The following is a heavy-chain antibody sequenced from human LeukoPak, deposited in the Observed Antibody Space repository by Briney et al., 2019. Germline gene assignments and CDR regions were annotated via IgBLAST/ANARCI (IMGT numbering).Heavy chain of an antibody. D-gene: IGHD1-26*01. CDR3: ARDGGGTGGTYHHTFDL. V-gene: IGHV3-48*02. Sequence: RGSLRLSCAASGFSFSNYNMNWVRQGPGKGLEWISYATTSSSAIYYADSVKGRFTIYRDNAKSSLYLQMDSLRDEDTAVYYCARDGGGTGGTYHHTFDLWGQGTMVTVSS. CDR1: GFSFSNYN. CDR2: ATTSSSAI. J-gene: IGHJ3*01.